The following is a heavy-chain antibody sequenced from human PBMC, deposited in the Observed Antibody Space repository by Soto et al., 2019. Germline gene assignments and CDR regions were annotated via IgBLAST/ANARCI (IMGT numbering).Heavy chain of an antibody. J-gene: IGHJ4*02. D-gene: IGHD5-18*01. V-gene: IGHV3-30*18. CDR3: AKDVSPQPPYSYGLDY. CDR1: GFTFSSYG. CDR2: ISYDGSNK. Sequence: QVQLVESGGGVVQPGRSLRLSCAASGFTFSSYGMHWVRQAPGKGLEWVAVISYDGSNKYYADSVKGRFTISRDNYKKTLYLKMNSLRAEDTAVYYCAKDVSPQPPYSYGLDYWGQGTLLTVSS.